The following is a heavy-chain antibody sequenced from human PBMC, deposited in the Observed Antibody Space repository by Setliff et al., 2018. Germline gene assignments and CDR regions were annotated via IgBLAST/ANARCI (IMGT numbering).Heavy chain of an antibody. Sequence: GGSLRLSCAVSGFTFSSYAVSWVRQAPGKGLEWVSTIYSGDRSTFYTDSVKGRFTIFRDGSKNTLYLQMTSLRVEDTAVYYCAKGCHAGCFWSDCWGQGTLVTVSS. D-gene: IGHD2-15*01. V-gene: IGHV3-23*03. CDR2: IYSGDRST. CDR3: AKGCHAGCFWSDC. J-gene: IGHJ4*02. CDR1: GFTFSSYA.